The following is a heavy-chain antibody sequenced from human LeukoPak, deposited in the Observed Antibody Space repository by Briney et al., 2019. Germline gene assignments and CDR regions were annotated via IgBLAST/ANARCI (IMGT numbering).Heavy chain of an antibody. CDR1: GFIFNSYA. Sequence: GGSLRLSCAASGFIFNSYAMSGVRQDSGKGLEWVSTISGSGGSTYYADSVKGRFTISRDNSKNTLYLQMNSLRAEDTAVYYCAKDLYIMVVDYWGQGTLVTVSS. V-gene: IGHV3-23*01. J-gene: IGHJ4*02. CDR2: ISGSGGST. CDR3: AKDLYIMVVDY. D-gene: IGHD3-10*01.